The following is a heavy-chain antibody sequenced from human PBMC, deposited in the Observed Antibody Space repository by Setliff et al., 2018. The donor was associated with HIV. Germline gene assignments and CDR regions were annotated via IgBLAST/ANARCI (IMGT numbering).Heavy chain of an antibody. CDR2: ISYSGTT. Sequence: SETLSLTCTVSGGSINNYYWSWIRQPPGKGLEWIGHISYSGTTNYNPSLESRVSISVDTSKNQFSLKLKSVTAADTAVYYCTRDSDGSSYYHFAHWSQGTLVTVSS. CDR3: TRDSDGSSYYHFAH. J-gene: IGHJ4*02. D-gene: IGHD3-22*01. V-gene: IGHV4-59*01. CDR1: GGSINNYY.